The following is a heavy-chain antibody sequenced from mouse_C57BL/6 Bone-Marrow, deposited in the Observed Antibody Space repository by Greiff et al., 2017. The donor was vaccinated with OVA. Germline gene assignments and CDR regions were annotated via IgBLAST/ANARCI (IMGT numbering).Heavy chain of an antibody. CDR2: INPNNGGT. V-gene: IGHV1-26*01. CDR1: GYTFTDYY. J-gene: IGHJ2*01. D-gene: IGHD1-1*01. CDR3: ARSVHYYGSSYEGGY. Sequence: EVQLQQSGPELVKPGASVKISCKASGYTFTDYYMNWVKQSHGKSLEWIGDINPNNGGTSYNQKFTGKATLTVDKSSSTAYMELRSLTSEDSAVYYCARSVHYYGSSYEGGYWGQGTTLTVSS.